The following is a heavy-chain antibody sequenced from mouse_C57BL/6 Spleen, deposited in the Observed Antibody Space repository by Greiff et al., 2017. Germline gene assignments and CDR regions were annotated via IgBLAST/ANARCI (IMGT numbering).Heavy chain of an antibody. CDR3: ARYKITTVVATALNYAMDY. Sequence: VQLQQPGAELVKPGASVKMSCKASGYTFTSYWITWVKQRPGQGLEWIGDIYPGSGSTNYNEKFKSKATLTVDTSSSTAYMQLSSLTSEDSAVYYCARYKITTVVATALNYAMDYWGQGTSVTVSS. CDR1: GYTFTSYW. J-gene: IGHJ4*01. V-gene: IGHV1-55*01. D-gene: IGHD1-1*01. CDR2: IYPGSGST.